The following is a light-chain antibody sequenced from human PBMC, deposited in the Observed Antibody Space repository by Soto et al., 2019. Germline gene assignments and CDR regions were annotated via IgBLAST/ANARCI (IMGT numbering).Light chain of an antibody. CDR3: QQRSNWPPMYT. V-gene: IGKV3-11*01. J-gene: IGKJ2*01. CDR2: DAS. Sequence: EIVLTQSPATLSLSPGERATLSCRASQSVGSYLAWYQQKPGQAPRLLIYDASNRATGIPARFRGSGSGTDVTLTISSLEPEDFAVYYCQQRSNWPPMYTFGQGTKLEIK. CDR1: QSVGSY.